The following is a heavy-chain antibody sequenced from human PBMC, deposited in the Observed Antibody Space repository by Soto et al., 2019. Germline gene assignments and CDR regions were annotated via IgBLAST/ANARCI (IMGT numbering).Heavy chain of an antibody. Sequence: QVQLVESGGGVVQPGRSLRLSCAASGFTFSSYGMHWVRQAPGKGLEWVAVIWYDGSNKYYADSVKGRFTISKDNSKNTLYLQMTSLRAEDTAVYYCARDRGQLVMDYWGQGTLFTVSS. CDR1: GFTFSSYG. V-gene: IGHV3-33*01. D-gene: IGHD6-13*01. J-gene: IGHJ4*02. CDR3: ARDRGQLVMDY. CDR2: IWYDGSNK.